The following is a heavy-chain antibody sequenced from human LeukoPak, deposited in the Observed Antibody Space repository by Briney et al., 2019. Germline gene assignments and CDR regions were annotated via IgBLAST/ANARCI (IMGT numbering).Heavy chain of an antibody. J-gene: IGHJ5*02. CDR1: GGSISSGGYS. V-gene: IGHV4-30-2*01. Sequence: PSETLSLTCAVSGGSISSGGYSWSWIRQPPGKGLEWIGYIYHSGSTYYNPSLKSRVTISVDRSKNQFSLKLSSVTAADTAVYYCARAYYGSGSPNNWFDPWGQGTLVTVSS. CDR3: ARAYYGSGSPNNWFDP. CDR2: IYHSGST. D-gene: IGHD3-10*01.